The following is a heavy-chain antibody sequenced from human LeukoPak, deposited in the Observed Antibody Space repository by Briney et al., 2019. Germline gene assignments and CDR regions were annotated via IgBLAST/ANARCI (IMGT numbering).Heavy chain of an antibody. CDR3: ARDSNXHGIGFDY. CDR2: IYYSGST. CDR1: GGSISSGDYY. Sequence: SQTLSLTCTVSGGSISSGDYYWSWIRQPPGKGLEWIGYIYYSGSTYYNPSLKSRVTISVDTSKNQFSLKLSSVTAADTAVYYCARDSNXHGIGFDYWGQGTLVTVSS. V-gene: IGHV4-30-4*01. J-gene: IGHJ4*02. D-gene: IGHD1-14*01.